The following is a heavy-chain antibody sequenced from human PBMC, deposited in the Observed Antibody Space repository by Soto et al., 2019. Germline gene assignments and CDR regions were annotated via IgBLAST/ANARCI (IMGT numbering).Heavy chain of an antibody. CDR1: GGTFSSYS. D-gene: IGHD4-17*01. CDR2: IIPIFGTT. J-gene: IGHJ4*02. V-gene: IGHV1-69*13. Sequence: SVKVSCKASGGTFSSYSISWVRQAPGQGLEWMGGIIPIFGTTNYAQKFQGRVTITADESTSTAYMELSSLRSEDTAVYYCARASYGGNPFDYWGQGTLVTVSS. CDR3: ARASYGGNPFDY.